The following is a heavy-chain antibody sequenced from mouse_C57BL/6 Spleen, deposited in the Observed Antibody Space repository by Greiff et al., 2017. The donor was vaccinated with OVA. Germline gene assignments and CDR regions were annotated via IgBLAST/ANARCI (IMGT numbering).Heavy chain of an antibody. CDR2: INPNNGGT. CDR3: ARSTVVATEYFDV. V-gene: IGHV1-18*01. J-gene: IGHJ1*03. Sequence: EVQLQQSGPELVKPGASVKIPCKASGYTFTDYNMDWVKQSHGKSLEWIGDINPNNGGTIYNQKFKGKATLTVDKSSSTAYMELRSLTSEDTAVYYCARSTVVATEYFDVWGTGTTVTVSS. CDR1: GYTFTDYN. D-gene: IGHD1-1*01.